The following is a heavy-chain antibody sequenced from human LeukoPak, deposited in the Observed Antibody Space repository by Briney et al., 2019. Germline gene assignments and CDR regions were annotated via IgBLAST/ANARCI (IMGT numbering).Heavy chain of an antibody. CDR1: GFTFNSYA. J-gene: IGHJ3*02. CDR3: AREDSSGWGAFDI. Sequence: GGSLRLSCAASGFTFNSYAMNWVRQAPGKGLEWVSSISSSSSYIYYADSVKGRFTISRDNAKNSLYLQMNSLRAEDTAVYYCAREDSSGWGAFDIWGQGTMVTVSS. V-gene: IGHV3-21*01. D-gene: IGHD6-19*01. CDR2: ISSSSSYI.